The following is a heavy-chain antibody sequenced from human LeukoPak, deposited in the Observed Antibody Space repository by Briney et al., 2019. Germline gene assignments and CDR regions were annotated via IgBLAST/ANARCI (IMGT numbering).Heavy chain of an antibody. J-gene: IGHJ3*02. CDR2: IYHSGST. Sequence: PSETLSLTCTVSGYFISSGYYWGWIRQPPGKGLEWIGSIYHSGSTYYNPSLKSRVTISVDTSKNQFSLKLSSVTAADTAVYCCARTGWDHDAFDIWGQGTMVTVSS. CDR3: ARTGWDHDAFDI. D-gene: IGHD6-19*01. V-gene: IGHV4-38-2*02. CDR1: GYFISSGYY.